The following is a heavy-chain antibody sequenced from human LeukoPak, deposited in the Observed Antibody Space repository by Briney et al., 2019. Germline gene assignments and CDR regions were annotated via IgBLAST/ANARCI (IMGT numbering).Heavy chain of an antibody. J-gene: IGHJ3*02. CDR3: ARDGDDAFDI. Sequence: GGSLRLPCAASGFTFSSYSMNWARQAPGKGLEWVSSISSSSSYIYYADSVKGRFTISRDNAKNSLYLQMNSLRAEDTAVYYCARDGDDAFDIWGQGTMVTVSS. CDR2: ISSSSSYI. CDR1: GFTFSSYS. V-gene: IGHV3-21*01. D-gene: IGHD4-17*01.